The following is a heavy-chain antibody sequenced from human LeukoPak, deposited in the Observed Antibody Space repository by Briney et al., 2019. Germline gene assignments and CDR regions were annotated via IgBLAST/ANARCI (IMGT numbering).Heavy chain of an antibody. V-gene: IGHV4-30-4*08. Sequence: SETLSLTCTVSGGSISSGDYYWSWIRQPPGKGLEWIGYIYYSGSTYYNPSLKSRVTISVDTSKNQFSLKLSSVTAADTAVYYCARDKADSSGYDAFDIWGQGTMVTVSS. CDR1: GGSISSGDYY. D-gene: IGHD3-22*01. CDR2: IYYSGST. J-gene: IGHJ3*02. CDR3: ARDKADSSGYDAFDI.